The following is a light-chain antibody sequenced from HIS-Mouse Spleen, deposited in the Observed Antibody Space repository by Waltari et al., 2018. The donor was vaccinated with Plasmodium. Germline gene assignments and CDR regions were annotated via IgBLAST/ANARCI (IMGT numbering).Light chain of an antibody. J-gene: IGLJ3*02. CDR2: DDS. CDR1: NIGSKS. CDR3: QVWDSSSDHRV. V-gene: IGLV3-21*02. Sequence: SYVLTQPPSVSVAPGQTARITCGGNNIGSKSVHWYQQKPGKAPVRVVYDDSDRPSGIPGRFAGSNSGNTATLTISRVEAGDEADYYCQVWDSSSDHRVFGGGTKLTVL.